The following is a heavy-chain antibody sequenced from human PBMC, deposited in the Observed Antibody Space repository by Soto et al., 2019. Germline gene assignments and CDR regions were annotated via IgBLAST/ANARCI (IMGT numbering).Heavy chain of an antibody. CDR2: INHSGST. D-gene: IGHD2-2*01. V-gene: IGHV4-34*01. Sequence: SETLSLTCAVYGESFSGYYWSWIRQPPGKGLEWIGEINHSGSTNYNPSLKSRVTISVDTSKNQFSLKLSSVTAADTAVYYCARGSIVVVPAAGRAYYYMDVWGKGTTVTVSS. J-gene: IGHJ6*03. CDR3: ARGSIVVVPAAGRAYYYMDV. CDR1: GESFSGYY.